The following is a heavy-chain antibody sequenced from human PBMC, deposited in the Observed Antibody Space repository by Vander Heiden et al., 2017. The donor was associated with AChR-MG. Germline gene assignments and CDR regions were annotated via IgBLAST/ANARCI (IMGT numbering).Heavy chain of an antibody. CDR3: AKDKSLKNREYRGGMDV. Sequence: QLVESGGGLVKPGWSLRLSCAASGFTFGESAMHWVRQAPGKGLEWVSGISWNAGYTAYADSVKGRFTISRDNAKNSLYLQMNSLRPEDTAIYYCAKDKSLKNREYRGGMDVWGQGTTVTVSS. J-gene: IGHJ6*02. V-gene: IGHV3-9*01. CDR1: GFTFGESA. CDR2: ISWNAGYT. D-gene: IGHD5-12*01.